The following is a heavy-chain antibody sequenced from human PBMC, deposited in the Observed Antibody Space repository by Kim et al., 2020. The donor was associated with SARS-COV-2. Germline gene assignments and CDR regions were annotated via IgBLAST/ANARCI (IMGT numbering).Heavy chain of an antibody. D-gene: IGHD3-16*01. Sequence: NRSGGGTNYAQKFQGRVTMTGDTSTTTVYMELSSLRSGDTAVYYCAKEGGHWGQGTLVTVSS. J-gene: IGHJ4*02. CDR3: AKEGGH. V-gene: IGHV1-46*01. CDR2: NRSGGGT.